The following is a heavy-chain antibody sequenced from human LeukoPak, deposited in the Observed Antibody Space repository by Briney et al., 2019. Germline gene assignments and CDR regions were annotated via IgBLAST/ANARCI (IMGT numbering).Heavy chain of an antibody. D-gene: IGHD6-19*01. Sequence: QAGGSLRLSCAASGFTFSSYAMSWVRQAPGKGLEWVSAISGSGGSTYYADCVKGRFTISRDNSKNTLYLQMNSLRAEDTAVYYCAKALAVADYWYFDLWGRGTLVTLSS. CDR2: ISGSGGST. J-gene: IGHJ2*01. V-gene: IGHV3-23*01. CDR1: GFTFSSYA. CDR3: AKALAVADYWYFDL.